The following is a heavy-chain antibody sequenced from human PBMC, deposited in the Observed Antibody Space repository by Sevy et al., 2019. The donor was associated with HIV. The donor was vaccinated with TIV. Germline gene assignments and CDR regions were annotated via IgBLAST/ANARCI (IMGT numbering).Heavy chain of an antibody. CDR3: ATDPIIVLMVTDGMDV. J-gene: IGHJ6*02. CDR2: IKSKVDGGTT. CDR1: GLTFTYAW. Sequence: GGSLRLSCAVSGLTFTYAWMSWVRQAPGKGLEWVGRIKSKVDGGTTDYGAPVKGRFTISRDDSKNTLYLQMNSLKTADTAVYYCATDPIIVLMVTDGMDVWGQGTTVTVSS. V-gene: IGHV3-15*01. D-gene: IGHD2-8*01.